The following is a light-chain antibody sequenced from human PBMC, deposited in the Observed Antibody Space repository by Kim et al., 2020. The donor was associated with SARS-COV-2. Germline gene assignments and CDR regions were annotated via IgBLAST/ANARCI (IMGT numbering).Light chain of an antibody. Sequence: EIVMTQSPATLSVSPGARATLSCRASQSIGTNLIWYQQKPGQAPSLLIYDASTRAAGIPARFSGSGSGTDFTLTISKLQSEDFAVYHCLQRNIWPLTFGGGTKVDIK. J-gene: IGKJ4*01. CDR1: QSIGTN. V-gene: IGKV3-15*01. CDR2: DAS. CDR3: LQRNIWPLT.